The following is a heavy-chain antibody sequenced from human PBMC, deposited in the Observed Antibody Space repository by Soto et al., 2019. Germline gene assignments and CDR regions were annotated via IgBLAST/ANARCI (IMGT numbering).Heavy chain of an antibody. J-gene: IGHJ6*02. Sequence: PGEALKISCKGSVDSFNTYWISWLRQMAVKGLEWMGITHPGDSETRYSPSFEGQVTISADKSISTAYLQWSSLKASDTAMYYCARQGRDGHNQGYGMDVWGQGTTVTVSS. V-gene: IGHV5-51*01. CDR3: ARQGRDGHNQGYGMDV. CDR1: VDSFNTYW. CDR2: THPGDSET.